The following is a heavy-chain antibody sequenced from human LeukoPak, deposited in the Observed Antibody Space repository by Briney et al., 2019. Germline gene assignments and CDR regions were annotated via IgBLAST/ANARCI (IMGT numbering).Heavy chain of an antibody. D-gene: IGHD4-17*01. CDR1: GFNLSPSW. V-gene: IGHV3-23*01. CDR2: ISGSGGST. CDR3: AKDLRGYGTYYFDY. Sequence: GGSLRLSCAVSGFNLSPSWMHWVRQAPGKGLEWVSAISGSGGSTYYADSVKGRFTISRDNSKNTLYLQMNSLRAEDTAVYYCAKDLRGYGTYYFDYWGQGTLVTVSS. J-gene: IGHJ4*02.